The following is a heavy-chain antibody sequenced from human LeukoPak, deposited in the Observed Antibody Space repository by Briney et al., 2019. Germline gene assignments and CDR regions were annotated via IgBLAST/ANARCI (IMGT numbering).Heavy chain of an antibody. J-gene: IGHJ4*02. Sequence: GGSLRLSCAASGFTFGSYSMPWVRQAPGIGLEYVSAITGDGHNTFYADSVMGRFTISRDNSKNTLYLQMGSLRPEDMAVYYCARVNRGYDYWGQGVLVTVSS. CDR3: ARVNRGYDY. CDR2: ITGDGHNT. D-gene: IGHD5-12*01. V-gene: IGHV3-64*02. CDR1: GFTFGSYS.